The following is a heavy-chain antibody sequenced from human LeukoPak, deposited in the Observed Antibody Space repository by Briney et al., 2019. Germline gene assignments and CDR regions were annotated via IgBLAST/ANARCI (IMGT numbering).Heavy chain of an antibody. V-gene: IGHV3-30*18. CDR2: ISYDGSNK. CDR3: AKDYYDSSGYYLFRTYYYYGMDV. CDR1: GFIFSDYG. D-gene: IGHD3-22*01. J-gene: IGHJ6*02. Sequence: GGSLRLSCAASGFIFSDYGMHWVRQAPGKGLEWVAVISYDGSNKYYADSVKGRFTISRDNSKNTLYLQMNSLRAEDTAVYYCAKDYYDSSGYYLFRTYYYYGMDVWGQGTTVTVSS.